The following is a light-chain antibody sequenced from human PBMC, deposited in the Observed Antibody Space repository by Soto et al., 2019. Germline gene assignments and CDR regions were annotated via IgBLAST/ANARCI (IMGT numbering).Light chain of an antibody. CDR2: DAS. CDR3: QQRSNWPRWT. V-gene: IGKV3-11*01. Sequence: EIVLTQSPATLSLSPGERATLSCRASQSVSSYLAWYQKKPGQAPRLLXYDASNRATGIPARFSGSGSGTDLTLTISSLETEDFAVYYCQQRSNWPRWTFGQGTKVDIK. CDR1: QSVSSY. J-gene: IGKJ1*01.